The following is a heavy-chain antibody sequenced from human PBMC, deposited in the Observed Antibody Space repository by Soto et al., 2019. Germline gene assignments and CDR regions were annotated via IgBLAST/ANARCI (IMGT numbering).Heavy chain of an antibody. V-gene: IGHV3-66*01. D-gene: IGHD3-16*01. CDR2: IYSGGST. CDR3: ARSDYGDYFDY. CDR1: GFTVSSNY. Sequence: EVQLVESGGGLVQPGGSLRLSCAASGFTVSSNYMSWVRQAPGKGLEWVSVIYSGGSTYYADSVKGRFTISRDNSKNTLYLQMTSLRAEDTAVYSCARSDYGDYFDYWGQGTLVTVSS. J-gene: IGHJ4*02.